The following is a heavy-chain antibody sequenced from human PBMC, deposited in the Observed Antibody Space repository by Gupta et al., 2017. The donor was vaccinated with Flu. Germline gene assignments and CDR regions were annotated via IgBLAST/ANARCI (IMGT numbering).Heavy chain of an antibody. CDR2: ISAYNGNT. J-gene: IGHJ6*03. CDR3: ARAPSSLSSDIVVVPAAIGRYYYMDV. V-gene: IGHV1-18*01. Sequence: QVQLVQSGAEVKKPGASVKVSCKASGYTFTSYGISWVRQAPGQGLEWMGWISAYNGNTNYAQKLQGRVTMTTDTSTSTAYMELRSLRSDDTAVYYCARAPSSLSSDIVVVPAAIGRYYYMDVWGKGTTVTVSS. D-gene: IGHD2-2*02. CDR1: GYTFTSYG.